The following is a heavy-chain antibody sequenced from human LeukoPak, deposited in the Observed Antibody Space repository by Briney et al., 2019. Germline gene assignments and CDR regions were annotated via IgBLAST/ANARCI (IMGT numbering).Heavy chain of an antibody. CDR3: AASSGVTLGRF. V-gene: IGHV4-59*06. CDR2: IYYTGIT. CDR1: GVSFSGYY. Sequence: PSETLSLTCAVYGVSFSGYYWSWIRQPPGKGLEWIGYIYYTGITSYNPSLGSRVTMSVDTSMNQISLKVTSLTAADTAVYYCAASSGVTLGRFWGQGALVTVSS. D-gene: IGHD3-16*01. J-gene: IGHJ4*02.